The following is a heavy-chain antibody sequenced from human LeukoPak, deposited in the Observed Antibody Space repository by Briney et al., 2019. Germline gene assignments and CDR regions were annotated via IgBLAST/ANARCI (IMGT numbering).Heavy chain of an antibody. D-gene: IGHD3-10*01. CDR3: AKITVRGVRRGITHTDY. V-gene: IGHV3-23*01. J-gene: IGHJ4*02. CDR2: ISGSGGST. CDR1: GFTFSSYA. Sequence: GGSLRLSCAASGFTFSSYAMSWVRQAPGKGLERVSAISGSGGSTYYADSVKGRFTISRDNSKNTLYLQMNSLRAEDTAVYYCAKITVRGVRRGITHTDYRGQGTLVTVSS.